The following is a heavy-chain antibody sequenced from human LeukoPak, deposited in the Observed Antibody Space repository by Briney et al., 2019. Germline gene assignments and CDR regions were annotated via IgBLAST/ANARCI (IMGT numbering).Heavy chain of an antibody. D-gene: IGHD6-19*01. CDR2: TYYRSKWYN. CDR3: ARNVPGIAVAGLFPFDY. CDR1: GDSVSSNSAA. J-gene: IGHJ4*02. V-gene: IGHV6-1*01. Sequence: SQTLSLTCAISGDSVSSNSAAWNWIRQSPSRGLEWLGRTYYRSKWYNDYAVSVKSRITINPDTSKNQFSLQLNSVTPEDTAVYYRARNVPGIAVAGLFPFDYWGQGTLVTVSS.